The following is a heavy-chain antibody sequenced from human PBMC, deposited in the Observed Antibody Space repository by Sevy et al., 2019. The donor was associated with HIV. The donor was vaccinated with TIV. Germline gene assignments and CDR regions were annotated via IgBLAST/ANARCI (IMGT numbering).Heavy chain of an antibody. CDR3: AKARGAWGAFDI. V-gene: IGHV3-23*01. Sequence: GGSLRLSCAASGFTFSSYAMTWVRQAPGKGLELVSSIPGSGGNTYYAHSVKGRFTISRDNSKNTLYLQMNSLRAEDTAIYYCAKARGAWGAFDIWGQGTMVTVSS. D-gene: IGHD7-27*01. J-gene: IGHJ3*02. CDR1: GFTFSSYA. CDR2: IPGSGGNT.